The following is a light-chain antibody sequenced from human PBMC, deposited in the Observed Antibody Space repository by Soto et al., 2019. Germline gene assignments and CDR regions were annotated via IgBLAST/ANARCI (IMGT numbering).Light chain of an antibody. Sequence: DIIMTQSPSTLSASPGERATLSCRASQNVGSNLAWYQQKPGQAPKLLIFGVSTRATGVPTRFSGSGSGTEFPLTDSRLQSEDFAVFCYQQYNIWPFTFGPGTKVDIK. J-gene: IGKJ3*01. CDR2: GVS. V-gene: IGKV3-15*01. CDR1: QNVGSN. CDR3: QQYNIWPFT.